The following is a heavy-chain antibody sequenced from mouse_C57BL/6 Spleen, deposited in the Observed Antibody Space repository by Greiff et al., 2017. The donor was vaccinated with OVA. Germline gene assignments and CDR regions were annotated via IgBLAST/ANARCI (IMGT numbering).Heavy chain of an antibody. D-gene: IGHD2-12*01. CDR1: GYAFTNYL. V-gene: IGHV1-54*01. J-gene: IGHJ4*01. CDR3: ARELLGAMDY. Sequence: VQLQQSGAELVRPGTSVKVSCKASGYAFTNYLIEWVKQRPGQGLEWIGVINPGSGGTNYNEKFKGKATLTADKSSSTAYMQLSSLTSEDSAVYFCARELLGAMDYWGQGTSVTVSS. CDR2: INPGSGGT.